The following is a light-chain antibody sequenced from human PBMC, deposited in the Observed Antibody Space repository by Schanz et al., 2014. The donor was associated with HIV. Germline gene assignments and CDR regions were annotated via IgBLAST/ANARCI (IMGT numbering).Light chain of an antibody. CDR2: NTY. CDR1: TSDFKTNA. V-gene: IGLV1-44*01. J-gene: IGLJ3*02. CDR3: ATWVDSLNGWV. Sequence: QSVLTQAPSASGTPGQRVTISCSGSTSDFKTNAVLWYQQLPGAAPTLLIYNTYHRPSGVPDRFSGSDSGASASLAISGLQSEDEADYYCATWVDSLNGWVFGGGTKLTVL.